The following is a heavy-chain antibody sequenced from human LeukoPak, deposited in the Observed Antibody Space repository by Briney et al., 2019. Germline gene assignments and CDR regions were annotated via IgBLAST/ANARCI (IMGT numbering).Heavy chain of an antibody. CDR3: ARRLGSRLIDP. V-gene: IGHV4-34*01. CDR2: INHSGST. CDR1: GGSFSGYY. D-gene: IGHD6-13*01. Sequence: SETLSLTCAVYGGSFSGYYWSWIRQPPGKGLEWIGEINHSGSTNYNPSLKSRVTISVDTSKNQFSLKLSSVTAADTAVHYCARRLGSRLIDPWGQGTLVTVSS. J-gene: IGHJ5*02.